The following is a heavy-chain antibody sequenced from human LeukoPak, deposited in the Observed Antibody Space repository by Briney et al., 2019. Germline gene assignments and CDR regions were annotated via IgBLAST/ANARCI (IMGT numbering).Heavy chain of an antibody. V-gene: IGHV1-8*01. CDR2: MNPNSGNT. CDR1: GYTFTNYD. CDR3: ARGPVEAVYGVSTED. Sequence: ASVKVSCKASGYTFTNYDINWVRQATGQGLEWMGWMNPNSGNTGYAQKFQGRVSLTRDTSISTAYMELSSLRSDDTAVYYCARGPVEAVYGVSTEDWGQGTTVTVSS. D-gene: IGHD1-26*01. J-gene: IGHJ6*02.